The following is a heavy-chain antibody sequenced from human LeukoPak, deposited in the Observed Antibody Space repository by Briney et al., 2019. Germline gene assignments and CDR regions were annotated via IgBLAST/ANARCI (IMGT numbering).Heavy chain of an antibody. Sequence: PSETLSLTCAVSGGSISSDIWWSWVRQPPGKGLEWIGEIHHSGTTAFKPSLKSRVIMSVDTSTNHFSLKLSSVTAADTAVYYCLSVYGDHIYGDHWGQGTLVIVSS. CDR1: GGSISSDIW. J-gene: IGHJ4*02. CDR3: LSVYGDHIYGDH. CDR2: IHHSGTT. V-gene: IGHV4-4*02. D-gene: IGHD4-17*01.